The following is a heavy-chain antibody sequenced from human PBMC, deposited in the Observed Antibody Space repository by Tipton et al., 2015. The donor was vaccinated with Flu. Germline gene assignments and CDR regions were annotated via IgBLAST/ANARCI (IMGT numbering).Heavy chain of an antibody. CDR1: GFSFRSYG. V-gene: IGHV3-30*03. CDR3: ARVFISYFFDS. J-gene: IGHJ4*02. Sequence: SLRLSCAATGFSFRSYGMHWVRQAPGKGLEWVAFISDDGSEKYYVGSVKGRFTISRDNSKMTVNLEMNRLRPEDTALYYCARVFISYFFDSWGQGTQVTVSS. CDR2: ISDDGSEK. D-gene: IGHD2/OR15-2a*01.